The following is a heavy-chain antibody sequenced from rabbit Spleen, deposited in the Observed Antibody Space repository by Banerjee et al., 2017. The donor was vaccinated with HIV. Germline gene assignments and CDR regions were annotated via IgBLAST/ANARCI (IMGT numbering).Heavy chain of an antibody. V-gene: IGHV1S45*01. CDR3: ARGVAGGGPTYAHTRLDL. CDR1: EFDFSNYG. D-gene: IGHD4-2*01. CDR2: IEPIFGNT. J-gene: IGHJ3*01. Sequence: QEQLEESGGGLVKPEGSLTLTCKASEFDFSNYGVSWVRQAPGKGLEWIGYIEPIFGNTYYANWVNGRFTISKTSSTTVTLQMTSLTAADTATYFCARGVAGGGPTYAHTRLDLWGQGTLVTVS.